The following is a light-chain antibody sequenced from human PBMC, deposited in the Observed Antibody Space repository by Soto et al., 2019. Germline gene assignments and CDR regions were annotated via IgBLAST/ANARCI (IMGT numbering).Light chain of an antibody. CDR1: SSYVGGYNY. Sequence: LTQPAPVSWSPGQSITLSCTGTSSYVGGYNYVSWYQQHPGKAPRLMIYDVTNRPSGVSDRFSGSKSGNTASLTISGLQAEDEADYYCGSYRRGSTYVFGTGTKVTVL. V-gene: IGLV2-14*03. J-gene: IGLJ1*01. CDR2: DVT. CDR3: GSYRRGSTYV.